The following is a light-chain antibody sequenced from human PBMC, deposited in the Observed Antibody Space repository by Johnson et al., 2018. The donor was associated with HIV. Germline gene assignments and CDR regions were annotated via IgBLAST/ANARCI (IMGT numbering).Light chain of an antibody. CDR3: GTWDSSLSAYNYV. V-gene: IGLV1-51*01. CDR1: SSNIGNNY. Sequence: QSVLTQSPSVSAAPGQKVTISCSGSSSNIGNNYVSWYQQLPGTAPKLLIYDSNKRPSGIPDRFSGSKSGTSATLGITGLQTGDEADYYCGTWDSSLSAYNYVFGTGTKVTVL. J-gene: IGLJ1*01. CDR2: DSN.